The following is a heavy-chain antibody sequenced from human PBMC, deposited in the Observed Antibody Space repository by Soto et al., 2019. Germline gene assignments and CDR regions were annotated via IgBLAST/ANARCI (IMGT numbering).Heavy chain of an antibody. J-gene: IGHJ6*02. V-gene: IGHV3-48*01. D-gene: IGHD3-3*01. Sequence: EVQVVESGGGLVQPGGSLRLSCAASGFTFSRFDMNWVRQAPGKGLEWLSFIKASSTTIQYADSVKGRFTISRDEAKNSLFLQMNNLRVEDTAVYYCARDWRDYGMDVWGQGTTVTVS. CDR2: IKASSTTI. CDR1: GFTFSRFD. CDR3: ARDWRDYGMDV.